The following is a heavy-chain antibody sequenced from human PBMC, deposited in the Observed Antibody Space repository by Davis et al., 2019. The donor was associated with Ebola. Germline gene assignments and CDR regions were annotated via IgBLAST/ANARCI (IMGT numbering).Heavy chain of an antibody. Sequence: GESLKISCAASGFTFSNYWMSWVRQAPGKGLEWVANIKQDRSETYYVGSVKGRFTISRDNSKNSLYLQMNSLRAEDTAVYYCARGAIGYDLGDYWGQGTHVTVSS. CDR3: ARGAIGYDLGDY. D-gene: IGHD5-12*01. V-gene: IGHV3-7*04. CDR1: GFTFSNYW. CDR2: IKQDRSET. J-gene: IGHJ4*02.